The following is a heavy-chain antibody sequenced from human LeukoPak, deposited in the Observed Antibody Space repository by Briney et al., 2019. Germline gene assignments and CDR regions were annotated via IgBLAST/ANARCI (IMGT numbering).Heavy chain of an antibody. CDR2: IDRPAKSYAT. CDR3: TRDRGTYNWLDP. V-gene: IGHV3-73*01. CDR1: GFTLSDSA. Sequence: GSLRLSCAASGFTLSDSAIHWVRQASGKGLEWVGLIDRPAKSYATAYGASVGGRFTISRDDSKNTAYLQMDSLKTEDTALYYCTRDRGTYNWLDPWGQGTLVTVSS. D-gene: IGHD1-26*01. J-gene: IGHJ5*02.